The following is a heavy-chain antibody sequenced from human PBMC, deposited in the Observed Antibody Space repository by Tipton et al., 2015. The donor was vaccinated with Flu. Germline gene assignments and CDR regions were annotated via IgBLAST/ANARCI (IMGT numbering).Heavy chain of an antibody. Sequence: TLSLTCAVSGDSISSDFYWAWIRQFPGKGLEWIGTVSRTGSTIYNPSLKSRVTISIDTSKNQFSLKMKSVTAADKAVYYCVRRDYSNYVSDPKSWFDPWGQGTLVTVSS. CDR3: VRRDYSNYVSDPKSWFDP. J-gene: IGHJ5*02. V-gene: IGHV4-38-2*01. CDR2: VSRTGST. CDR1: GDSISSDFY. D-gene: IGHD4-11*01.